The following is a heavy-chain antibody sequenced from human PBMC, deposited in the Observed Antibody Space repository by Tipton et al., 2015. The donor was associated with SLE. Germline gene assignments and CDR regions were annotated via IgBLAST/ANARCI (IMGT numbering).Heavy chain of an antibody. J-gene: IGHJ3*02. D-gene: IGHD2-15*01. CDR2: IWYDGSNK. V-gene: IGHV3-33*06. CDR3: AKDYGGSAFDI. Sequence: SLRLSCAASGFTFSSYGMHWVRQAPGKGLEWVAVIWYDGSNKYYADSVKGRFTISRDNSKNTLYLQMNSLRAEDTAVYYCAKDYGGSAFDIWGQGTMVTVSS. CDR1: GFTFSSYG.